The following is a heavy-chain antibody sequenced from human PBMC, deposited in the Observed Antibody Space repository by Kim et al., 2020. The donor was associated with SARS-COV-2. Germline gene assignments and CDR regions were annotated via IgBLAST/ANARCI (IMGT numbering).Heavy chain of an antibody. CDR3: VKASGWLPTK. V-gene: IGHV3-43*02. D-gene: IGHD6-19*01. J-gene: IGHJ4*02. CDR2: IHGDGGTT. CDR1: GFTFDASA. Sequence: GGSPRLSCAASGFTFDASAMHWVRQAPGKGLEWVSLIHGDGGTTHYADSVKGRFSISRDNSKNSLYLQMNSLRTEDTALYYCVKASGWLPTKWGQGTLVTVSS.